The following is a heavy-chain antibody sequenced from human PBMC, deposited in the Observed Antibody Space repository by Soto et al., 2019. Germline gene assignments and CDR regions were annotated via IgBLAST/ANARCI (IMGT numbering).Heavy chain of an antibody. J-gene: IGHJ3*01. Sequence: QVQLQESGPGLVKPSGALSLTCAVSGGSFSTSNWWTWVRQPPGKGLEWIGEIFHRGSTNYNPSLKSRVTMSIDMSKNQFSLNLNSVTAADTAVYYCAKTRLGGRDGLDVWGQGTMVAVSA. CDR3: AKTRLGGRDGLDV. CDR2: IFHRGST. V-gene: IGHV4-4*02. CDR1: GGSFSTSNW. D-gene: IGHD1-26*01.